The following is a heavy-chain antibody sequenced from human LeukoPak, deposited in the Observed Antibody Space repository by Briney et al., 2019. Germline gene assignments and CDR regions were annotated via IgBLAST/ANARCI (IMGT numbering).Heavy chain of an antibody. V-gene: IGHV3-23*01. CDR3: AKPSTKNYYDSSGYYLDY. Sequence: PGGSLRLSCAASGFTFSSYAMSWVRQAPGKGLEWVSAISGSGGSTYYADSVKGRFTISRDNSKNTLYLQMNSLRAEDTAVYYCAKPSTKNYYDSSGYYLDYWGQGTLVTVSS. CDR1: GFTFSSYA. D-gene: IGHD3-22*01. CDR2: ISGSGGST. J-gene: IGHJ4*02.